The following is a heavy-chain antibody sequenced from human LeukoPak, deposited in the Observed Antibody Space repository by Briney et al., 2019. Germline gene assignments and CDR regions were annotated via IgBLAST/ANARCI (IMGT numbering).Heavy chain of an antibody. J-gene: IGHJ3*02. Sequence: GASVKVSCKASGYTFTSYGISWVRQAPGQGLEWMGWISAYNGNTNYAQKLQGRVTMTTDTSTSTAYMELRSLRSDDTAVYYCARSDRIGRITIIGAPDAFDIWGQGTMVTVSS. CDR2: ISAYNGNT. V-gene: IGHV1-18*01. CDR1: GYTFTSYG. D-gene: IGHD3-3*01. CDR3: ARSDRIGRITIIGAPDAFDI.